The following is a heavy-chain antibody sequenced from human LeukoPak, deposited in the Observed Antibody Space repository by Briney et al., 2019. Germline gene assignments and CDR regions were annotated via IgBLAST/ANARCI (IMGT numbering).Heavy chain of an antibody. V-gene: IGHV3-7*03. Sequence: GGSLRLSCAASGFTFSNFWMSWVRQAPGKGLEWVANTKQDGSEKYYVDSMKGRFTISRDNAKNSLYLQMNSLRADDTAVYYCARVSRWGLNHNPHFWGQGTLVTVSS. J-gene: IGHJ4*02. D-gene: IGHD7-27*01. CDR1: GFTFSNFW. CDR3: ARVSRWGLNHNPHF. CDR2: TKQDGSEK.